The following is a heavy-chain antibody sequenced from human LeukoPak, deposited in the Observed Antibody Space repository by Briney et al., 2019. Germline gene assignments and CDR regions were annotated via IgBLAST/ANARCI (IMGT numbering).Heavy chain of an antibody. Sequence: PSETLSLTCTVSGGSISNYYWSWVRQPPGKGLEWIGYIYYSGSTNYNPSLKSRVTISVDTSKNQFSLKLSSVTAADTAVYYCATLYSSSTWFDPWGQGTLVTVSS. CDR1: GGSISNYY. D-gene: IGHD6-6*01. CDR3: ATLYSSSTWFDP. J-gene: IGHJ5*02. CDR2: IYYSGST. V-gene: IGHV4-59*12.